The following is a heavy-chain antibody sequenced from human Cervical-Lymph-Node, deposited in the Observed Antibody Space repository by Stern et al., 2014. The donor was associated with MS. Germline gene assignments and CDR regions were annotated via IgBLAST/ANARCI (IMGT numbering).Heavy chain of an antibody. V-gene: IGHV4-4*02. CDR1: GGSVSSTNW. CDR2: IYHSGAS. Sequence: QMQLQESGPGLVKPSGTLSLTCAVSGGSVSSTNWWSWVRQSPGKGLEWIGNIYHSGASYYRPSSRSRVSISLDNSKNHLSLHLTSVTAADTAVYYCARERHQYCNSEGCSYWYFDLWGRGTLVTVSS. D-gene: IGHD2/OR15-2a*01. CDR3: ARERHQYCNSEGCSYWYFDL. J-gene: IGHJ2*01.